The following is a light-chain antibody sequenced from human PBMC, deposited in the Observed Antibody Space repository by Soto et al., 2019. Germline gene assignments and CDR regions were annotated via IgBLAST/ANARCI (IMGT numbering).Light chain of an antibody. V-gene: IGKV3-20*01. Sequence: EIVLTQSPGTLSLSPGERATLSCRASQSVSNNYLAWYQQKPGQAPRLLIYGASNRATGIPDRFSGSGSGTDFTLTIDGLEPEDFGVYYCQQYNDWPPEFGQGTKVDI. CDR3: QQYNDWPPE. CDR1: QSVSNNY. CDR2: GAS. J-gene: IGKJ1*01.